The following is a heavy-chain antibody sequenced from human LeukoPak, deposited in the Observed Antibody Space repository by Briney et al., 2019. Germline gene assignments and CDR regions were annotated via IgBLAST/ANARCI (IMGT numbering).Heavy chain of an antibody. CDR1: GFTFDDYA. J-gene: IGHJ4*02. CDR3: AKVGAIDY. V-gene: IGHV3-9*01. CDR2: ISWNSGSI. D-gene: IGHD1-26*01. Sequence: GRSLRLSCAASGFTFDDYAMHWVRQAPGKGLEWVSGISWNSGSIGYADSVKGRFTISRDNAKNSLYLQMNSLRAEDTALYYCAKVGAIDYWGQGTLVTVSS.